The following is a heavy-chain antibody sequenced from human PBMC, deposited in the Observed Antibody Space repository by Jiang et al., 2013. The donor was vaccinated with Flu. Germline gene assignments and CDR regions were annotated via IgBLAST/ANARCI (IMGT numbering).Heavy chain of an antibody. V-gene: IGHV4-59*01. CDR1: GGSISSYY. CDR3: AKEVFDYYETSGGAFEI. CDR2: IYYSGST. J-gene: IGHJ3*02. Sequence: LLKPSETLSLTCTVSGGSISSYYWSWIRQPPGKRLEWIGYIYYSGSTKFNPSLKSRGTISVDTSKNQFSLKLSSVTAADTAVYYCAKEVFDYYETSGGAFEIWGQGTMVTVSS. D-gene: IGHD3-22*01.